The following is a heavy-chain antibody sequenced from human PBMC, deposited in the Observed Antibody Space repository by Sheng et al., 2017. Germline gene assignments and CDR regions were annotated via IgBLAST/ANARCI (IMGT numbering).Heavy chain of an antibody. CDR1: GFTFSSYW. Sequence: EVQLVESGGGLVQPGGSLRLSCAASGFTFSSYWMSWVRQAPGKGLEWVANIKRDGSEKYFVDSVKGRFTISRDNAKNSLYLQMNSLRAEDTAVYYCARDGWGRLVPTPWGQGTLVTV. CDR2: IKRDGSEK. J-gene: IGHJ5*02. V-gene: IGHV3-7*01. D-gene: IGHD3-10*01. CDR3: ARDGWGRLVPTP.